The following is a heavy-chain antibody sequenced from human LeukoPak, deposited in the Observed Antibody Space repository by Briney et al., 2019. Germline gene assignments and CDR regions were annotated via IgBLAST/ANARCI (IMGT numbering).Heavy chain of an antibody. Sequence: SETLSLTCAVYGGSFSGYYWSWIRQPPGKGLEWIGEINHSGGTNYNPSLKSRVTISVDTSKNQFSLKLSSVTAADTAVYYCARTSLYGDPAYYFDYWGQGTLVTVSS. J-gene: IGHJ4*02. V-gene: IGHV4-34*01. CDR2: INHSGGT. D-gene: IGHD4-17*01. CDR3: ARTSLYGDPAYYFDY. CDR1: GGSFSGYY.